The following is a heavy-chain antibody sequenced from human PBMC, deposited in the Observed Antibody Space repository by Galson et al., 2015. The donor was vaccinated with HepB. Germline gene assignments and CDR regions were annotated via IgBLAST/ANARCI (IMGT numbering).Heavy chain of an antibody. CDR1: GFTFSSYS. CDR2: ISSSSSYI. CDR3: ARDSQRGQGLSTWYSSSWYGTYYYYYGMDV. J-gene: IGHJ6*02. D-gene: IGHD6-13*01. Sequence: SLRLSCAASGFTFSSYSMNWVRQAPGKGLEWVSSISSSSSYIYYADSVKGRFTISRDNAKNSLYLQMNSLRAEDTAVYYCARDSQRGQGLSTWYSSSWYGTYYYYYGMDVWGQGTTVTVSS. V-gene: IGHV3-21*01.